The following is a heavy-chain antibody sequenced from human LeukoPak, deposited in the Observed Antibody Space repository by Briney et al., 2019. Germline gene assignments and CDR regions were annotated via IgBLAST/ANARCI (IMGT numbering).Heavy chain of an antibody. Sequence: ASETLFLTCSVPGGSISSYYWSWIRQPPGKVLEWNGYIHYSGSTNYNPSLKSRVTISVDPSKNQFCLKLSAVTAADTAVYYCARFRSGSYYYYYGMDVWGQGSTVTVSS. CDR1: GGSISSYY. CDR3: ARFRSGSYYYYYGMDV. V-gene: IGHV4-59*01. CDR2: IHYSGST. J-gene: IGHJ6*02. D-gene: IGHD1-26*01.